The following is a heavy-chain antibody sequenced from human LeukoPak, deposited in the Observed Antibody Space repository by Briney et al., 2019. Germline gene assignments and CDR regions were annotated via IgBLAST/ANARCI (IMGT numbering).Heavy chain of an antibody. Sequence: SQTLSLTCTVSGGSISSGDYYWSWIRQPPGKGLEWIGYIYYSGSTYYNPSLKSRVTISVDTSKNQFSLKLSSVTAADTAVYYCASWPPFTWIGIDYRGQGTLVTVSS. CDR3: ASWPPFTWIGIDY. D-gene: IGHD5-12*01. V-gene: IGHV4-30-4*01. CDR1: GGSISSGDYY. CDR2: IYYSGST. J-gene: IGHJ4*02.